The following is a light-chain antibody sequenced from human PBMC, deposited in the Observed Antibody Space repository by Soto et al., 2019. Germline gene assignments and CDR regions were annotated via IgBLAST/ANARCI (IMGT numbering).Light chain of an antibody. V-gene: IGKV1-27*01. Sequence: DIQMTQSPSSLSASVRDRVTITCRASQGISNYLAWYQQKPGKVPKLLIYAASTLQSWVPSRFSGSGSGTDFTLTSSSLQPDDVATYYCQKYDSAPWTFGQGTKVESK. J-gene: IGKJ1*01. CDR3: QKYDSAPWT. CDR1: QGISNY. CDR2: AAS.